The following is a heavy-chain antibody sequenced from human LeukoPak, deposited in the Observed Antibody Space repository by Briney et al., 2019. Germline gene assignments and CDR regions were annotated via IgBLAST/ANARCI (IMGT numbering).Heavy chain of an antibody. CDR1: GFTFSSYS. Sequence: PGGSLRLSCAASGFTFSSYSMNWVRQAPGKGLEWVSSISSSSSYIYYADSVKGRFTISKDNAKNSLYLQMNSLRAEDTAVYYCARGWVAAAGTIDYWGQGTLVTVSS. V-gene: IGHV3-21*01. CDR2: ISSSSSYI. D-gene: IGHD6-13*01. CDR3: ARGWVAAAGTIDY. J-gene: IGHJ4*02.